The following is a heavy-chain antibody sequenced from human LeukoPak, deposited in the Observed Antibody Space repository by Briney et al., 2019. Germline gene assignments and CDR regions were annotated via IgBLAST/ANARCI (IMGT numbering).Heavy chain of an antibody. J-gene: IGHJ4*02. CDR2: IIPIFGTA. V-gene: IGHV1-69*05. CDR3: ADPKGGSSWYAQFDY. D-gene: IGHD6-13*01. Sequence: SVKVSRKASGGTFSSYAISWVRQAPGQGLEWMGGIIPIFGTANYAQKFQGRVTITTDESTSTAYMELSSLRSEDTAVYYGADPKGGSSWYAQFDYWGQGTLVTVSS. CDR1: GGTFSSYA.